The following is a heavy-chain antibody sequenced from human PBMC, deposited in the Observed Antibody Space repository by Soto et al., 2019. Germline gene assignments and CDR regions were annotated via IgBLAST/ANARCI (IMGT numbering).Heavy chain of an antibody. Sequence: EVLLVESGGGLVQPGGSLRLSCAASGLTVSNNYITWVRQAPGKGLEWVSRIYSGGNTYYADSVKGRFTISRDSSRNTVYLQMHSLRPEDTAVYYCTPGREQNFQWGQGTLVTVSS. D-gene: IGHD1-26*01. CDR2: IYSGGNT. CDR3: TPGREQNFQ. J-gene: IGHJ4*02. V-gene: IGHV3-66*01. CDR1: GLTVSNNY.